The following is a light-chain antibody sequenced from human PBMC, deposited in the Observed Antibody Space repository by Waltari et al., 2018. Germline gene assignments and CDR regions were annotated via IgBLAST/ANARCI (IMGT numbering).Light chain of an antibody. CDR3: AAWNDSLSVV. CDR2: RNV. J-gene: IGLJ2*01. V-gene: IGLV1-47*01. CDR1: NSNVVTNY. Sequence: QSVLAQPPSASGTPGQRVTISCSANNSNVVTNYVFWYQQLPGTAPKLLIHRNVQRPSGVPDRFSASKSGTSASLAISRLRSEDEADYYCAAWNDSLSVVFGGGTKLTVL.